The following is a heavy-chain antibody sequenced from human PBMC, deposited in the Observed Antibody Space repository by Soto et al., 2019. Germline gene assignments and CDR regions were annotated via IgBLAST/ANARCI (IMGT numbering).Heavy chain of an antibody. J-gene: IGHJ6*02. CDR3: ARSLWSPYFYYGLDV. CDR1: GFALSRYW. Sequence: QLVESGGASVQPGGSLRLSCTASGFALSRYWMYWVRQVPGKGLVWVSHINSGGNITPYADSVRGRFTISRDNPKNTLYLDMHSLTTDDTAVYVGARSLWSPYFYYGLDVWGHGTTVTVSS. D-gene: IGHD2-21*01. V-gene: IGHV3-74*01. CDR2: INSGGNIT.